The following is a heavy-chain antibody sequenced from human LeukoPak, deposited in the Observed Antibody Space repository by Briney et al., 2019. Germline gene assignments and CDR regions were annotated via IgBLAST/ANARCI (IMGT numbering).Heavy chain of an antibody. Sequence: SETLSLTRTVSTASISSHYWTWIRQPPGKGLEWIGYISYSGNTNYNPSLKSRVTISVDTSNNQFSLKLSSVTAADTAVYYCARNTAGYLYYYMDVWGRGTTVTVSS. J-gene: IGHJ6*03. D-gene: IGHD5-12*01. CDR2: ISYSGNT. CDR3: ARNTAGYLYYYMDV. CDR1: TASISSHY. V-gene: IGHV4-59*11.